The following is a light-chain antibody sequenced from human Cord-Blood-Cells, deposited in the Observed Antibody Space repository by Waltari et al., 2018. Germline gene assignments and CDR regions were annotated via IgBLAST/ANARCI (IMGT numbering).Light chain of an antibody. Sequence: SYELTQPPSVSVSPGQTASIPCSGDKLGDKYACWYQQKPGQSPVLVIYQDSKRPSGITERFSGSNSGNTATMTISGTQAMDEADYYCQAWDSSTYVFGTGTKVTVL. CDR2: QDS. CDR1: KLGDKY. J-gene: IGLJ1*01. CDR3: QAWDSSTYV. V-gene: IGLV3-1*01.